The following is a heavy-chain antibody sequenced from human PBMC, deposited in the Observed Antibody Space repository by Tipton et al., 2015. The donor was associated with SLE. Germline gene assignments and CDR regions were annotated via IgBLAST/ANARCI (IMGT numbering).Heavy chain of an antibody. V-gene: IGHV4-34*01. CDR2: INHSGST. J-gene: IGHJ6*03. D-gene: IGHD3-9*01. CDR3: ARHPDKDYYYYYMDV. CDR1: GGSFSGYY. Sequence: TLSLTCAVYGGSFSGYYWSWIRQPPGKGLEWIGEINHSGSTNYNPSLQSRVTISVDTSKNQFSLKLSSVTAADTAVYYCARHPDKDYYYYYMDVWGKGTTVTVSS.